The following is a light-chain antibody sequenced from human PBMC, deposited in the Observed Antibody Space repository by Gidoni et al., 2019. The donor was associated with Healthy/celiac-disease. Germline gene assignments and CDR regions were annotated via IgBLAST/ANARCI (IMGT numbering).Light chain of an antibody. CDR2: AAS. V-gene: IGKV1-39*01. CDR3: QQSNSIPFT. Sequence: DIQMTQSPSSLSASVGDRVTITCRASQSIGRYLDWYQQKPGKAPKLLIYAASNLQSGVPSRFSGSASGTDFTLTISSLQAEDFATYHCQQSNSIPFTFGQXTKVDIK. J-gene: IGKJ3*01. CDR1: QSIGRY.